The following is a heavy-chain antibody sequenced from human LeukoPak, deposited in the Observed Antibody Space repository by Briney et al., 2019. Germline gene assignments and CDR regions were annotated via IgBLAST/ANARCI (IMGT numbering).Heavy chain of an antibody. Sequence: SETLSLTCTVSGGSISSYYWSWIRQPPGKGLEWIGYIYYSGSTNYNPSLKSRVTISVDTCKNQFSLKLSSVTAADTAVYYCARVNFDWLSADYYGMDVWGKGTTVTVSS. CDR1: GGSISSYY. CDR2: IYYSGST. CDR3: ARVNFDWLSADYYGMDV. D-gene: IGHD3-9*01. V-gene: IGHV4-59*01. J-gene: IGHJ6*04.